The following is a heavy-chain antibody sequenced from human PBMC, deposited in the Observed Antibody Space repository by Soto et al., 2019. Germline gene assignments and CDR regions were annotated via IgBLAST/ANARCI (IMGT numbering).Heavy chain of an antibody. D-gene: IGHD6-6*01. CDR3: ARGKGYSSSSGSYFDY. CDR1: GFTFSSYA. J-gene: IGHJ4*02. CDR2: ISYDGSNK. Sequence: QVQLVESGGGVVQPGRSLRLSCAASGFTFSSYAMHWVRQAPGKGLEWVAVISYDGSNKYYADSVKGRFTISRDNSKNTLYLQMNSRRAEDTAVYYCARGKGYSSSSGSYFDYWGQGTLVTVSS. V-gene: IGHV3-30-3*01.